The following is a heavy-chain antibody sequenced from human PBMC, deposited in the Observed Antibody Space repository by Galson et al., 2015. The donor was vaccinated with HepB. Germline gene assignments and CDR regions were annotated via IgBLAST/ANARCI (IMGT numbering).Heavy chain of an antibody. CDR1: GFTFDDHA. CDR2: ISWNSGYI. CDR3: AKDTGIAVAHYYYYGMDV. Sequence: SLRLSCAASGFTFDDHAMHWVRQAPGKGLEWVSGISWNSGYIGYADSVKGRFTISRDNAKKSPYLQMNSLRVEDTALYHCAKDTGIAVAHYYYYGMDVWGQGTTVTVSS. J-gene: IGHJ6*02. V-gene: IGHV3-9*01. D-gene: IGHD6-19*01.